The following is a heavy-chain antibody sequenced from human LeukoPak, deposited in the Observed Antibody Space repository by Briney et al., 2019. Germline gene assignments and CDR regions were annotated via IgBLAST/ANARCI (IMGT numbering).Heavy chain of an antibody. CDR3: ARALRGYDLDFDY. D-gene: IGHD5-12*01. CDR2: INPNSGGT. CDR1: GYTFTGYY. V-gene: IGHV1-2*02. Sequence: GASVKVSCKASGYTFTGYYMHWVRQAPGQGLEWMGWINPNSGGTNYAQKFQGRVTMTRDTSISTAYMELSRLRSGDTAVYYCARALRGYDLDFDYWGQGTLVTVSS. J-gene: IGHJ4*02.